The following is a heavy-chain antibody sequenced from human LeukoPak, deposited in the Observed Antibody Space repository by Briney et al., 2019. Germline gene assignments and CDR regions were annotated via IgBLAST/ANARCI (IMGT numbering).Heavy chain of an antibody. V-gene: IGHV5-51*01. CDR3: ARQAAERGNAFDI. Sequence: GESLKISCKGSGYSFTNYWIGWVRQMPGKGLEWMGIITPGNSGTNYSPSFQGRVTISADTSISTAYLQLHSLKAADTAMYYCARQAAERGNAFDIWGQGTMVIVSS. J-gene: IGHJ3*02. CDR2: ITPGNSGT. CDR1: GYSFTNYW. D-gene: IGHD6-25*01.